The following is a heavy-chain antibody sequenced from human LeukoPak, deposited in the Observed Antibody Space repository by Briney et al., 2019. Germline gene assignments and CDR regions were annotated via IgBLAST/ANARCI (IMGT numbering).Heavy chain of an antibody. Sequence: PSETLSLTCTVSGDSISGYYWSWIRQPPGKGLEWIGFIYYTGNTNYNPSLKSRVTISLDTSKNQFSLKVYSVTAADTAVYYCARYMPYGRDSVSFFEPWGQGTLVTVSS. CDR1: GDSISGYY. J-gene: IGHJ5*02. D-gene: IGHD4-23*01. V-gene: IGHV4-59*08. CDR3: ARYMPYGRDSVSFFEP. CDR2: IYYTGNT.